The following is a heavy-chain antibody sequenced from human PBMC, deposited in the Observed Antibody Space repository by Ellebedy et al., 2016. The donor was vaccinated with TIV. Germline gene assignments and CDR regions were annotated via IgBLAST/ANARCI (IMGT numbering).Heavy chain of an antibody. CDR2: IYPGDSDT. CDR1: GDTFTKFW. J-gene: IGHJ4*02. V-gene: IGHV5-51*01. CDR3: ARGRAWPHIIDY. D-gene: IGHD2-21*01. Sequence: GESLKISXSVSGDTFTKFWVGWVRQLPGKGLEWMGIIYPGDSDTRLNPSLRGRVSITADNSINSAYLQRSSLLAADRGRYYGARGRAWPHIIDYWGQGTRVTVSA.